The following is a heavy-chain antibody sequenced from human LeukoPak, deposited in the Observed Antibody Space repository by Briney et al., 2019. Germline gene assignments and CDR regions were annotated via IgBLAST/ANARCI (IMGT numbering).Heavy chain of an antibody. CDR2: IYYSEST. V-gene: IGHV4-59*01. J-gene: IGHJ4*02. D-gene: IGHD6-19*01. CDR1: GGSISSYY. CDR3: AREGDPGIAVAAHVGSYFDY. Sequence: SETLSLTCTVSGGSISSYYWSWIRQPPGKGLEWIGYIYYSESTNYNPSLKSRVTISVDTSKNQFSLKLSSVTAADTAVYYCAREGDPGIAVAAHVGSYFDYWGQGTLVTVSP.